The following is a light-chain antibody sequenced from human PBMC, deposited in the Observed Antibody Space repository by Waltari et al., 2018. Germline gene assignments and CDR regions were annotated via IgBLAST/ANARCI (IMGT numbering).Light chain of an antibody. V-gene: IGLV1-44*01. J-gene: IGLJ3*02. CDR2: TIN. Sequence: QSVLTQPPSASGTPGQGVTISCSGSSSNIGSNLVSWYQQLPGTAPKHPIYTINPRPSGVPDRFSGSGSDTSASLAISWLQSKDEANFYCAAWDDSLNGRVFGGGTTVTVL. CDR3: AAWDDSLNGRV. CDR1: SSNIGSNL.